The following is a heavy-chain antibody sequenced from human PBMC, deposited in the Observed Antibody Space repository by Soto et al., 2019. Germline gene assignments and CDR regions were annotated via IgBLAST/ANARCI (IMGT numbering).Heavy chain of an antibody. D-gene: IGHD3-9*01. V-gene: IGHV3-7*01. J-gene: IGHJ4*02. CDR1: GFTFSSYW. Sequence: ESGGGLVQPGGSLRLSCAASGFTFSSYWMSWVRQAPGKGLEWVANIKQDGSEKYYVDSVKGRFTISRDNAKNSLYLQMNSLRAEDTAVYYCARALGGYFDSQAFDYWGQGTLVTVSS. CDR3: ARALGGYFDSQAFDY. CDR2: IKQDGSEK.